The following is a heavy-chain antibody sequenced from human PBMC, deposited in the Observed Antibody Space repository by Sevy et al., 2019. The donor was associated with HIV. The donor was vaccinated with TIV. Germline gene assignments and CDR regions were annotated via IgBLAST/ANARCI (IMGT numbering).Heavy chain of an antibody. Sequence: GGSLRLSCAASTFRVIDNYMSWVRQAPGKGLEWVSTIYSGGSTFYADSVKGRFTISRDNSKNTLYLQMNSLRAEDTAVYYCARDRYYDASGYYYYYYGLDVWGQGTMVTVSS. CDR1: TFRVIDNY. V-gene: IGHV3-66*01. CDR2: IYSGGST. CDR3: ARDRYYDASGYYYYYYGLDV. D-gene: IGHD3-22*01. J-gene: IGHJ6*02.